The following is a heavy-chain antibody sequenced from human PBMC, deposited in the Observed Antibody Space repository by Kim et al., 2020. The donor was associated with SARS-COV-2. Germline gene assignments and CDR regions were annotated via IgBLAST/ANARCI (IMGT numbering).Heavy chain of an antibody. CDR1: GGSISSGGYY. Sequence: SETLSLTCTVSGGSISSGGYYWSGIRQHPGKGLEWIGYIYYSGSTYYNPSLKSRVTISVDTSKNQFSLKLSSVTAADTAVSYCARWVVVATWWFDPWGQG. V-gene: IGHV4-31*03. CDR2: IYYSGST. J-gene: IGHJ5*02. CDR3: ARWVVVATWWFDP. D-gene: IGHD5-12*01.